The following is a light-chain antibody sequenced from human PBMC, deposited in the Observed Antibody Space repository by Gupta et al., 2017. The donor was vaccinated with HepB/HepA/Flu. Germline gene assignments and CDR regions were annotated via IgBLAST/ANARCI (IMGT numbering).Light chain of an antibody. Sequence: DIVMTQSPDSLAVSLGEGATINCRSSQNLLYSSNNKNQVAWCQQKPGQPPKLLIYWTSTRESGVPDRFSGSGSGTEFTLTISSLQAEDVAVYYCQQHYSTPYTFGQGTRLEIK. J-gene: IGKJ2*01. V-gene: IGKV4-1*01. CDR3: QQHYSTPYT. CDR1: QNLLYSSNNKNQ. CDR2: WTS.